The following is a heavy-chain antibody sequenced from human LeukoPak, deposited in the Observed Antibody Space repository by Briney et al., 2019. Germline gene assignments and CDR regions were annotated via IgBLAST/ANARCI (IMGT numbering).Heavy chain of an antibody. J-gene: IGHJ4*02. Sequence: GGSLRLSCAASGFTFSSYSMNWVRQAPGKGLEWVSSISSSSYIYYADSVKGRFTIFRDNAKNSLYLQMNSLRAEDTALYYCARGHGSGSYFQTPFDYWGQGTLVTVSS. CDR1: GFTFSSYS. D-gene: IGHD3-10*01. V-gene: IGHV3-21*01. CDR3: ARGHGSGSYFQTPFDY. CDR2: ISSSSYI.